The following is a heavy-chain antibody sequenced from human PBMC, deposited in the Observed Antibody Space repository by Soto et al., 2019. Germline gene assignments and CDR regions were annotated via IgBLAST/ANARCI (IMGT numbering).Heavy chain of an antibody. V-gene: IGHV1-3*01. Sequence: ASVKVSCKASGYTFTSYAMHWVRQAPGQRLEWMGWINAGNGNTKYSQKFQGRVTITRDTSASTAYMELSSLRSEDTAVYYCARDLPTGVTNYYYYMDVWGKGTTVTVSS. CDR3: ARDLPTGVTNYYYYMDV. CDR1: GYTFTSYA. J-gene: IGHJ6*03. D-gene: IGHD4-17*01. CDR2: INAGNGNT.